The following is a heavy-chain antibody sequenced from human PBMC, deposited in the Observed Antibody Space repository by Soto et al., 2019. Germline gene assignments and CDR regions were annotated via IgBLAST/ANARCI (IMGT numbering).Heavy chain of an antibody. CDR2: IKEDGSGE. CDR3: ARDRPADY. Sequence: GGSLRLSCAASGFTFSNYWMTWVRQAPGKGLEWVANIKEDGSGEYYVDSVKGRFTISRDNAKNSVYLQMNSLRDEDTAVYYCARDRPADYWGQGTLVTVSS. CDR1: GFTFSNYW. J-gene: IGHJ4*02. V-gene: IGHV3-7*01.